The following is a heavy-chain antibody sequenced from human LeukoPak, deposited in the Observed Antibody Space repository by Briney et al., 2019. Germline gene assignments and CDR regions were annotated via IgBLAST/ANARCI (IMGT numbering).Heavy chain of an antibody. V-gene: IGHV1-46*01. CDR2: INPSGGST. J-gene: IGHJ4*02. CDR1: GYTFTSYY. Sequence: ASVKVSCKASGYTFTSYYMHWVRQAPGQGLEWMGIINPSGGSTSYAQKFQGRVTMTEDTSTGTAYMELSSLRSEDTAVYYCATATLYDVSGYYYDYWGQGTLVTVSS. CDR3: ATATLYDVSGYYYDY. D-gene: IGHD3-22*01.